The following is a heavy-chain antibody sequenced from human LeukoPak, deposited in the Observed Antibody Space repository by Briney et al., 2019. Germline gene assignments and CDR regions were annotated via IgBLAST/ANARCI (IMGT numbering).Heavy chain of an antibody. CDR1: GYSINSGYY. CDR3: ERGDCSGSICYSPMDV. D-gene: IGHD2-21*01. Sequence: SETLSLTCTVSGYSINSGYYWVWIRQPPGKVLEWIASIYRSGSTNYNPSLKSRVTISVDTSKNHFSLQVSSVTAADTALYYCERGDCSGSICYSPMDVWGTGTTVTVSS. CDR2: IYRSGST. V-gene: IGHV4-38-2*02. J-gene: IGHJ6*03.